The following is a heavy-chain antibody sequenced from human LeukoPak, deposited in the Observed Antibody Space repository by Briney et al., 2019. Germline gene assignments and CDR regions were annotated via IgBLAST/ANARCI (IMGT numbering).Heavy chain of an antibody. V-gene: IGHV3-23*01. Sequence: GGSLRLSCAVSGFTFSSEAMGWVRQLPGGGLEWVSTISPAGGTTYYAESMKGRFTISRDNSKSTLYLQMNSLRAEDTAVYYCAKDSSAPLSSSWSPGDAFDIWGQGTMVTVSS. D-gene: IGHD6-13*01. CDR2: ISPAGGTT. CDR3: AKDSSAPLSSSWSPGDAFDI. J-gene: IGHJ3*02. CDR1: GFTFSSEA.